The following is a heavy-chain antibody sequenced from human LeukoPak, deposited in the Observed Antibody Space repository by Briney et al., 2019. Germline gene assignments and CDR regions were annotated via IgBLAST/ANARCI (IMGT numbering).Heavy chain of an antibody. Sequence: SETLSLTCTVSGGSISSSSYYWGWIRQPPGKGLEWIGSIYYSGSTYYNPSLKSRVTISVDTSKNQFSLKLSSVTAADTAVYHCARDRGYDFWSGYSAGGDGMDVWGQGTTVTVSS. CDR1: GGSISSSSYY. CDR2: IYYSGST. J-gene: IGHJ6*02. V-gene: IGHV4-39*07. D-gene: IGHD3-3*01. CDR3: ARDRGYDFWSGYSAGGDGMDV.